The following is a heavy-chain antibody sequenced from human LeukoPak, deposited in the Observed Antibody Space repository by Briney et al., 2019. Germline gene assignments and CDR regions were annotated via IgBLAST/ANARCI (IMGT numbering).Heavy chain of an antibody. Sequence: GESLRLSCAASGFTFSSYAMHWVRQAPGKGLEWVAVISYDGSNKYYADSVKGRFTISRDNSKNTLYLQMNSLRAEDTAVYYCARDRGIAVAHYGMDVWGQGTTVTVSS. CDR3: ARDRGIAVAHYGMDV. V-gene: IGHV3-30-3*01. J-gene: IGHJ6*02. CDR1: GFTFSSYA. D-gene: IGHD6-19*01. CDR2: ISYDGSNK.